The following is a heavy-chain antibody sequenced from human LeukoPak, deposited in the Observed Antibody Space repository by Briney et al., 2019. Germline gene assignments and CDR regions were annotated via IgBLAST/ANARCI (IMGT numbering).Heavy chain of an antibody. CDR1: GYTFTSYG. Sequence: GASVKVSCKASGYTFTSYGISWVRQAPGQGLEWMGWISAYNGNTNYAQKLQGRVTMTTDTSTSTAYMELRSLRSDDTAVYYCARDWLGYCSSTSCGNWFDPWGQGTLVTVSS. CDR3: ARDWLGYCSSTSCGNWFDP. V-gene: IGHV1-18*04. J-gene: IGHJ5*02. D-gene: IGHD2-2*01. CDR2: ISAYNGNT.